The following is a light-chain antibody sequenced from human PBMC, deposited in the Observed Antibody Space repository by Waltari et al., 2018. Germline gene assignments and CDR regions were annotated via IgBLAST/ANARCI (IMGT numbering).Light chain of an antibody. CDR1: QDIRKK. Sequence: DIQMTQSPSSLSASVGDRVTITCQASQDIRKKLNWLQQKPGKAPQVLIFDASNSQAAVPSRFSGSGSETSFAFTISSLQPEDIGTYYCQQYANLPLTFGGGTRVEIK. V-gene: IGKV1-33*01. J-gene: IGKJ4*01. CDR3: QQYANLPLT. CDR2: DAS.